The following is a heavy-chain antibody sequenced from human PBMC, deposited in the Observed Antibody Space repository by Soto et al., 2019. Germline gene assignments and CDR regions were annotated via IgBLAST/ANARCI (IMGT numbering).Heavy chain of an antibody. D-gene: IGHD4-17*01. J-gene: IGHJ4*02. CDR2: INHSGST. CDR3: ASMYGDYVSY. Sequence: SETLSLTCAVSGGSISSGGYSWSWIRQPPGKGLEWIGEINHSGSTNYNPSLKSRVTISVDTSKNQFSLKLSSVTAADTAVYYCASMYGDYVSYWGQGTLVT. CDR1: GGSISSGGYS. V-gene: IGHV4-34*01.